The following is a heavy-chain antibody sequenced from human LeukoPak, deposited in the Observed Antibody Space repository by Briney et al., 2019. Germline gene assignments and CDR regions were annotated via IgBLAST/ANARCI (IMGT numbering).Heavy chain of an antibody. CDR2: IRGDGAST. V-gene: IGHV3-23*01. CDR1: GFTFSSYA. CDR3: AKIESGSNSGN. Sequence: GGSLRLSCAASGFTFSSYAMNWVRQAPGKGLEWVSAIRGDGASTYYANSVKGRFTISRDNSKNTLYLQLTSLRAEDTAVYYCAKIESGSNSGNWGQGTLVTVSS. D-gene: IGHD3-10*01. J-gene: IGHJ4*02.